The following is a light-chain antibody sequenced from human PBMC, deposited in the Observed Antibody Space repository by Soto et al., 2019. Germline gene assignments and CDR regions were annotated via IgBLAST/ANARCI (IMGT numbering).Light chain of an antibody. Sequence: EIVLTQSPATLSLSPGERATLSCRASQSVSRYLAWYQQKPGQAPRLLIYDASNRATGIPARFSGSGSGTDFTLTISSLEPEDLAVYYCQQRGTFGPGTKVDIK. J-gene: IGKJ3*01. CDR3: QQRGT. CDR1: QSVSRY. V-gene: IGKV3-11*01. CDR2: DAS.